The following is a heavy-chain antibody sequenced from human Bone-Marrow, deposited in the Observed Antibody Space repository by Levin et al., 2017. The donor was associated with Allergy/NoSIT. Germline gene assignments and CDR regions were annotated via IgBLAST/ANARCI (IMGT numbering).Heavy chain of an antibody. Sequence: SETLSLTCSISGGSIRNYYWSWVRQPPGKGLEWIGFLFYTGIIYYNPTLNSRVTISVDTSKNQVSLKLSYVIAADTAIYYCARDRIAVEDHGMDVWGQGTTVTVSS. D-gene: IGHD6-19*01. J-gene: IGHJ6*02. V-gene: IGHV4-59*01. CDR1: GGSIRNYY. CDR2: LFYTGII. CDR3: ARDRIAVEDHGMDV.